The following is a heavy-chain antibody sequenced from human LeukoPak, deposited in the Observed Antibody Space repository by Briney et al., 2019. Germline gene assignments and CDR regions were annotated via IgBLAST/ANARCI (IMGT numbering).Heavy chain of an antibody. CDR2: VYSTGST. CDR1: GGSISNNY. J-gene: IGHJ4*02. V-gene: IGHV4-59*01. D-gene: IGHD3-22*01. Sequence: SETLSLTCNVSGGSISNNYWTWIRQPPGKGLEWIEYVYSTGSTNYNPSLKSRVTISVDTSKNQFSLQLASVTAADTAVYYCARSALDNTRSYYVPFDYWGLGALVTVSS. CDR3: ARSALDNTRSYYVPFDY.